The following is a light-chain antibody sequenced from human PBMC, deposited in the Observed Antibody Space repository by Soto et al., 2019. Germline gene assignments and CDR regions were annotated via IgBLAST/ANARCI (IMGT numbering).Light chain of an antibody. V-gene: IGKV3-20*01. Sequence: IVLTQSPGTLSLSPWERATLSCRARQSVSSNYLAWYQHKPGQAPRLLMSGASSRATGTPDRFSGSGSGTDFILTISRLEPEDFAVYYCQQYGTSPPTFGQGTRLEIK. J-gene: IGKJ5*01. CDR2: GAS. CDR3: QQYGTSPPT. CDR1: QSVSSNY.